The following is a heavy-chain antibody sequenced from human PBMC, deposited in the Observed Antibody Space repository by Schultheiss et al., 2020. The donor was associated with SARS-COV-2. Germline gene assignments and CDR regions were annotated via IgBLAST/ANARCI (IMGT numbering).Heavy chain of an antibody. J-gene: IGHJ3*02. D-gene: IGHD3-22*01. CDR1: GGSFSGYY. Sequence: SETLSLTCAVYGGSFSGYYWSWIRQSPKKGLEWIAYIHSGGRTNYNPSLKSRLAISADTSNHQFSLKLNSVTAADAAVYYCARQSKYDSGGYQDAFDIWGQGTMVTVSS. CDR2: IHSGGRT. V-gene: IGHV4-59*08. CDR3: ARQSKYDSGGYQDAFDI.